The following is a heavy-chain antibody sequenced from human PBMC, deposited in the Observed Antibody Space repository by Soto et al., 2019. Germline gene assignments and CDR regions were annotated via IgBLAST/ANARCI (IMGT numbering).Heavy chain of an antibody. V-gene: IGHV3-48*01. J-gene: IGHJ5*02. CDR2: ISSSSSTI. CDR3: ARCAVPGRTSCYTGPFDP. Sequence: EVQLVESGGGLVQPGGSLRLSCAASGFTFSSYSMHWVRQAPGKGLEWVSYISSSSSTIYYADSVKGRFTISRDNAKNSLYLQMNSLRAEDTAVYYCARCAVPGRTSCYTGPFDPWGQGTLVTVSS. D-gene: IGHD2-2*02. CDR1: GFTFSSYS.